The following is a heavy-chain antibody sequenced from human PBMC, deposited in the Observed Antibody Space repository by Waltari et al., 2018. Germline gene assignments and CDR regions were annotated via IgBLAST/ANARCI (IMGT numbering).Heavy chain of an antibody. J-gene: IGHJ5*02. V-gene: IGHV4-4*07. Sequence: QVQLQESGPGLVKPSETLSLTCTVSGRSISRYYWSLIRQPAGKGLEWIGRIYTSGSTNYNPSLKSRVTMSVDTSKNQFSLKLSAVTAADTAVYYCARENRPSPVIPGGFDPWGQGTLVTVSS. CDR1: GRSISRYY. CDR2: IYTSGST. CDR3: ARENRPSPVIPGGFDP. D-gene: IGHD3-16*02.